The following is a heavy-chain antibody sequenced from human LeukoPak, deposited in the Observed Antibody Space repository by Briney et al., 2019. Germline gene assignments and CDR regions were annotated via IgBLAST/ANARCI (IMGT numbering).Heavy chain of an antibody. CDR2: ISAYNGNT. J-gene: IGHJ5*02. CDR1: GYTFTSYG. CDR3: ARSGSAALPSSWFDP. D-gene: IGHD6-25*01. V-gene: IGHV1-18*01. Sequence: ASVKVSCKASGYTFTSYGISWVRQAPGQGLEWMGWISAYNGNTNYAQKLQGRVTMTTDTSTSTAYMELRSLRSDDTAVYYCARSGSAALPSSWFDPWGQGTLVTVSS.